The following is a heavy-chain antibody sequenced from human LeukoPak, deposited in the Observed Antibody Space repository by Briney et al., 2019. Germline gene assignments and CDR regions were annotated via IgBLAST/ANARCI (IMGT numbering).Heavy chain of an antibody. CDR1: GFTFSDHY. J-gene: IGHJ4*02. D-gene: IGHD2-21*02. V-gene: IGHV3-72*01. Sequence: GGSLRLSCAASGFTFSDHYMDWVRQAPGKGLEWVGRTRNKANSYTTEYAASVKGRFTISRDASKNSLYLQMNSLKTEDTAVYYCVGSLVTPCDYWGQGTLVTVSS. CDR3: VGSLVTPCDY. CDR2: TRNKANSYTT.